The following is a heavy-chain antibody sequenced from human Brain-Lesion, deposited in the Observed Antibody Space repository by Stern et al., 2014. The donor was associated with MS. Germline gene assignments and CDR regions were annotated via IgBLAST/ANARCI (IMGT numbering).Heavy chain of an antibody. D-gene: IGHD3-22*01. CDR1: GYTFTGYY. CDR3: ATYYYDSTGYNDF. V-gene: IGHV1-2*04. Sequence: VQLVESGAEVKKPGASVKVSCKASGYTFTGYYMHWVRPAPGPGLEWMGWINPKSGGTNYAQKFQGWVTMTRDTSINTAYMELSRLRSDDTAVYYCATYYYDSTGYNDFWGQGTLVTVSS. J-gene: IGHJ4*02. CDR2: INPKSGGT.